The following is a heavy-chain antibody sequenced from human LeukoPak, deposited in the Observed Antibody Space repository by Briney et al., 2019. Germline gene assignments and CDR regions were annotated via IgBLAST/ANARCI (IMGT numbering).Heavy chain of an antibody. CDR1: NDSISNYY. CDR2: IYYSGST. D-gene: IGHD6-13*01. CDR3: ARVQTRYSSSWYTSYYFDY. J-gene: IGHJ4*02. V-gene: IGHV4-59*01. Sequence: SETLSLTCTVSNDSISNYYWSWVRQPPGKGLEWIGYIYYSGSTNYNPSLKSRVTISVDTSKNQFSLKLSSVTAADTAVYYCARVQTRYSSSWYTSYYFDYWGQGTLVTVSS.